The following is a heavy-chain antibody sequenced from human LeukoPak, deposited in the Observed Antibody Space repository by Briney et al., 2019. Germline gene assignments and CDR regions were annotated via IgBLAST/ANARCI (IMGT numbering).Heavy chain of an antibody. D-gene: IGHD3-10*01. J-gene: IGHJ4*02. Sequence: SETLSLTCAVFGGSFSCYYWTWIRPPPGKGLEWIGEINHGGSTTYNPSLKSRVTISVDTSKNQCSLKLSSVTAADTAVYYCAGYYYGSENYHNHPNFDYWGQGTLVTVSS. CDR1: GGSFSCYY. V-gene: IGHV4-34*01. CDR2: INHGGST. CDR3: AGYYYGSENYHNHPNFDY.